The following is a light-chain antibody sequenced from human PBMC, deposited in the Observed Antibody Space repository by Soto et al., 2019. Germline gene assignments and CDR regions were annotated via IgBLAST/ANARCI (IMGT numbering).Light chain of an antibody. CDR2: LNSDGSH. V-gene: IGLV4-69*01. CDR1: SGHSSYA. CDR3: QTWGTGLLV. J-gene: IGLJ3*02. Sequence: QPVLTQSPSASASLGASVKLTCTLSSGHSSYAIAWHQQQPEKGPRYLMKLNSDGSHSKGDGIPDRFSGYSSGAERYLTIASHQSEDEADYYCQTWGTGLLVFGGGTKLTVL.